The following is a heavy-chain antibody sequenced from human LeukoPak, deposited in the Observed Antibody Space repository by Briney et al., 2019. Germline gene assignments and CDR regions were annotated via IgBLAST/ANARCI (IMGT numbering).Heavy chain of an antibody. D-gene: IGHD6-19*01. CDR3: ARDSSGWHQIDY. J-gene: IGHJ4*02. CDR2: MNPNSGNT. Sequence: ASVKVFCKASGYTFTSYDINWVRQATGQGLEWMGWMNPNSGNTGYAQKFQGRVTMTRNTSISTAYMELSSLRSEDTAVYYCARDSSGWHQIDYWGQGTLVTVSS. V-gene: IGHV1-8*01. CDR1: GYTFTSYD.